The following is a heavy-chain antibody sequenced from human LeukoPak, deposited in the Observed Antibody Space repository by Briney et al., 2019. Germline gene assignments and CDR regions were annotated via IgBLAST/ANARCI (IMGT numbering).Heavy chain of an antibody. Sequence: SETLSLTCSVSGASVSTTAYFWNWIRQPAGEGLEWIGRIYASGNTHYNPSLKSRVTMSLDTSKNQFSLSMNSVTAADSAVYFCASYREAYDLYPHGLDVWGRGTVVTVSS. J-gene: IGHJ3*01. D-gene: IGHD5-24*01. CDR2: IYASGNT. V-gene: IGHV4-61*02. CDR3: ASYREAYDLYPHGLDV. CDR1: GASVSTTAYF.